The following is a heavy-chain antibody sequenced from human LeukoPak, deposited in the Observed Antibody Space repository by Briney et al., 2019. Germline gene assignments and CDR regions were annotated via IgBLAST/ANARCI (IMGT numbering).Heavy chain of an antibody. J-gene: IGHJ5*02. D-gene: IGHD3-3*01. V-gene: IGHV4-59*12. CDR3: ARGLRITIFGVVIRFDP. Sequence: PSETLSLTCTVSGGSISNYYWSWIRQPPGKGLEWIGYIYYSGSTNYNPSLKSRVTISVDTSKNQFSLKLSSVTAADTAVYYCARGLRITIFGVVIRFDPWGQGTLVTVSS. CDR1: GGSISNYY. CDR2: IYYSGST.